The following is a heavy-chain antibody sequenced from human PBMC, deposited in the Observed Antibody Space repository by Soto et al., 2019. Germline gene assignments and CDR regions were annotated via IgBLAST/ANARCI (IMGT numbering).Heavy chain of an antibody. V-gene: IGHV2-5*02. J-gene: IGHJ5*02. CDR2: IYWDDDK. CDR1: GFSLSTTGVG. Sequence: QITLKESGPALVKPTQTLTLTCTFSGFSLSTTGVGVAWIRQPPGKALEWLALIYWDDDKRYSPSLRSRLTITKDTSKNQVVLTMTNMDPVDTATYYCAHRLLYLGGVDPWGQGTLVTVSS. CDR3: AHRLLYLGGVDP. D-gene: IGHD3-16*01.